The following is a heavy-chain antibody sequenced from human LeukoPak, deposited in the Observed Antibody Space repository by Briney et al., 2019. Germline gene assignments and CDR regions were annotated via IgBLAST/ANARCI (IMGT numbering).Heavy chain of an antibody. CDR3: ARGRGWPNYYYYYYMDV. Sequence: SETLSLTCAVYGGSFSGYYWSWIRQPPGKGLEWIGSIYYSGSTYYNPSLKSRVTISVDTSKNQFSLKLSSVTAADTAVYYCARGRGWPNYYYYYYMDVWGKGTTVTVSS. J-gene: IGHJ6*03. D-gene: IGHD2-15*01. CDR1: GGSFSGYY. CDR2: IYYSGST. V-gene: IGHV4-34*01.